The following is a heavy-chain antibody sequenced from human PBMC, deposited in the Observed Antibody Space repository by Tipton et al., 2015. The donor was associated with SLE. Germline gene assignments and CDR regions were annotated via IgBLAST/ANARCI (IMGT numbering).Heavy chain of an antibody. Sequence: SLRLSCAASGFTFSSYSMNWVRQAPGKGLEWVSSISSSSSYIYYADSVKGRFTISRDNAKNSLYLQMNSLRAEDTAVYYCAGDLIYYYDSSGPDYWGQGTLVTVSS. J-gene: IGHJ4*02. D-gene: IGHD3-22*01. CDR3: AGDLIYYYDSSGPDY. CDR1: GFTFSSYS. CDR2: ISSSSSYI. V-gene: IGHV3-21*01.